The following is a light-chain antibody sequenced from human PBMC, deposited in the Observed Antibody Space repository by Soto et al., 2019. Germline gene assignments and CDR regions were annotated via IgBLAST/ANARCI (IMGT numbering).Light chain of an antibody. Sequence: DIEMTQSPSSLSASVGDRVTITCQASQDSNNYLNWFQQKTGRAPKLLIYDTSNLESGVSSRFSGNGSGTHFTFTISSLQPDDSATYYCQQYDDFPLTFGQGTRLDIK. V-gene: IGKV1-33*01. CDR1: QDSNNY. CDR3: QQYDDFPLT. J-gene: IGKJ5*01. CDR2: DTS.